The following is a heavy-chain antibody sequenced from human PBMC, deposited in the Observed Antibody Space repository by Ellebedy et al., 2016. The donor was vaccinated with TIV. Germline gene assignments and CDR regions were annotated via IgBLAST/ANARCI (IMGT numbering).Heavy chain of an antibody. CDR2: IWHDGSKK. CDR3: ARDWSGYFDP. J-gene: IGHJ5*02. Sequence: PGGSLRLSCAASGFTFSRDGMHWVRQAPGKGLEWVAVIWHDGSKKYYADSVKGRFTIVRDNSKNTLYLQMNSLRAEDTAVYYCARDWSGYFDPWGQGTLVTVSS. V-gene: IGHV3-33*01. CDR1: GFTFSRDG. D-gene: IGHD3-3*01.